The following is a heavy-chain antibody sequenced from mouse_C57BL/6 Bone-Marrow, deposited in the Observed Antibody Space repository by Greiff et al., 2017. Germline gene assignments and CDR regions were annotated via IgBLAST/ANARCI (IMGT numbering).Heavy chain of an antibody. D-gene: IGHD1-1*01. CDR2: IHPSDSDT. J-gene: IGHJ1*03. CDR1: GYTFTSYW. V-gene: IGHV1-74*01. CDR3: AIIDGSSRGWYFDV. Sequence: QVQLKQPGAELVKPGASVKVSCKASGYTFTSYWMHWVKQRPGQGLEWIGRIHPSDSDTNYNQKFKGKATLTVDKSSSTAYMQLSSLTSEDSAVYYCAIIDGSSRGWYFDVWGKGTTVTVSS.